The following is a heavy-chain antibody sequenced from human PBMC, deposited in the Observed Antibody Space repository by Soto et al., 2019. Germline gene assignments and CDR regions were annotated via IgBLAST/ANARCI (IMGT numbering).Heavy chain of an antibody. CDR3: AKSYSSSWGFDY. J-gene: IGHJ4*02. V-gene: IGHV3-23*01. D-gene: IGHD6-6*01. CDR2: ISGSGDST. CDR1: GFTFSSYG. Sequence: EVQLLESGGGLVQPGGSLRLSCAGSGFTFSSYGMSWVRQAPGKGLEWVSSISGSGDSTYYADAVKGRFIISRDNSKNTLYVQMNSLRAEDTAVYYCAKSYSSSWGFDYWGQGTLVTVSS.